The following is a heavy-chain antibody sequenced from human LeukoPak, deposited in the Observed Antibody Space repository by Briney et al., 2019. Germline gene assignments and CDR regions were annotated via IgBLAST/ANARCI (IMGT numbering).Heavy chain of an antibody. CDR1: GFTFDDYA. CDR2: ISWNSDSI. Sequence: PGGSLRLSCAASGFTFDDYAMHWVRQAPGKGLEWVSGISWNSDSIGYADSVKGRFTISRDNAKNSLYLQMNSLRAEDTAVYYCARGSLDAFDIWGQGTMVTVSS. CDR3: ARGSLDAFDI. V-gene: IGHV3-9*01. D-gene: IGHD1-26*01. J-gene: IGHJ3*02.